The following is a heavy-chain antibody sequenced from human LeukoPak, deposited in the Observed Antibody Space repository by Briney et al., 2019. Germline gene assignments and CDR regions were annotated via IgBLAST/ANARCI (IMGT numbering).Heavy chain of an antibody. V-gene: IGHV1-8*01. CDR2: MNLTSGHT. CDR1: GYTFTSYD. D-gene: IGHD3-10*01. Sequence: GASVKVSCKASGYTFTSYDINWVRQAPGQGLEWMGWMNLTSGHTGYVQKFQGRITMTRDTSVSTAYMELNSLTSEDTAVYYCARSPVGVRKKHDLWGQGTLVIVSS. CDR3: ARSPVGVRKKHDL. J-gene: IGHJ5*02.